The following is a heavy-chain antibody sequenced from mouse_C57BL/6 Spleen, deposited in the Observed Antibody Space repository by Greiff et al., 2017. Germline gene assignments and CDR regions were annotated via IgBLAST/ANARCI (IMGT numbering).Heavy chain of an antibody. Sequence: EVQVVESGGGLVKPGGSLKLSCAASGFTFSSYTMSWVRQTPEKRLEWVATISGGGGNTYYPDSVKGRFTISRDNAKNTLYLQMSSLRSEDTALYYCARELLRTRAMDYWGQGTSVTVSS. CDR3: ARELLRTRAMDY. CDR1: GFTFSSYT. J-gene: IGHJ4*01. V-gene: IGHV5-9*01. D-gene: IGHD1-1*01. CDR2: ISGGGGNT.